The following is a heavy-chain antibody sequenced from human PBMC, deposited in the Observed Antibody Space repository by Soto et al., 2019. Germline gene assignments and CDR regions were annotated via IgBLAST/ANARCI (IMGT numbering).Heavy chain of an antibody. CDR3: AKRAFYGSGIPNYYGMDV. V-gene: IGHV3-23*01. J-gene: IGHJ6*02. CDR1: GFIFSNYA. CDR2: ISGTGGGT. D-gene: IGHD3-10*01. Sequence: EVHLLESGGGLVQPGGSLRLSCAASGFIFSNYAMTWVRQAPGKGLEWVSVISGTGGGTNNADSAKGRFTTSRDNSKNTLYLQMNSLRAEDTAVYYCAKRAFYGSGIPNYYGMDVWGQGTAVTVSS.